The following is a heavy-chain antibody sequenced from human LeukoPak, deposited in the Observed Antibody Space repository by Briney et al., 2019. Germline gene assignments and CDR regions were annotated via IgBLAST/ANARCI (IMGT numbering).Heavy chain of an antibody. CDR1: GFTFSSYW. CDR2: INSDGTGT. Sequence: PGGSLRLSCAASGFTFSSYWIHWVRQAPGKGLVWVSRINSDGTGTTYADSVKGRFTISRDNSKNMLYLQMNSLRVEDTAIYFCAKGQDCTNGACRLWSSYYYFLDVWGKGTTVTVSS. CDR3: AKGQDCTNGACRLWSSYYYFLDV. D-gene: IGHD2-8*01. V-gene: IGHV3-74*01. J-gene: IGHJ6*03.